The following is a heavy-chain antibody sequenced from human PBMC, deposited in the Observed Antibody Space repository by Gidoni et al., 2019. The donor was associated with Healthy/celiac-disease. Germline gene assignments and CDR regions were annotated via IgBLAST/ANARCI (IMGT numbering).Heavy chain of an antibody. CDR1: GGTLSSYA. V-gene: IGHV1-69*01. CDR3: ARDPSHITGGNWYFDL. D-gene: IGHD7-27*01. Sequence: QVQLVQSGAEVKKPGSSVKVSCKASGGTLSSYAISWVRQAPGQGLEWMGGIIPIFGTANYEQKFQGRVTITADESTSTAYMELSSLRSEDTAVYYCARDPSHITGGNWYFDLWGRGTLVTVSS. CDR2: IIPIFGTA. J-gene: IGHJ2*01.